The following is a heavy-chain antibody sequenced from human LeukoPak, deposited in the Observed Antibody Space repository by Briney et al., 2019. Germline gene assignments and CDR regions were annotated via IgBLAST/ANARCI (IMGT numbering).Heavy chain of an antibody. Sequence: GGSLRLSCAASGFTFSSYGMHWVRQAPGKGLEWVAVIWYDGSNKYYADSVKGRFTISRDNSKNTLYLQMNSLRAEDTAVYYCAKLRYSYGYYLDYWGQGTLVTVSS. CDR1: GFTFSSYG. CDR3: AKLRYSYGYYLDY. J-gene: IGHJ4*02. V-gene: IGHV3-33*06. D-gene: IGHD5-18*01. CDR2: IWYDGSNK.